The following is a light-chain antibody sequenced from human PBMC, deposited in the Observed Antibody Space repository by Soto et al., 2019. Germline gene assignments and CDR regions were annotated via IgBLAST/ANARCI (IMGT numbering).Light chain of an antibody. CDR3: SSYTSSSTLV. J-gene: IGLJ1*01. CDR1: SSDVGGYKY. V-gene: IGLV2-14*01. CDR2: EVR. Sequence: QSALTQPASVSGSPGQSITISCTGTSSDVGGYKYVSWSQQHPGKAPKLMIYEVRNRPSGVSNRFSGSKSGNTASLTISELQAGDEADYYCSSYTSSSTLVFGTGTKVTVL.